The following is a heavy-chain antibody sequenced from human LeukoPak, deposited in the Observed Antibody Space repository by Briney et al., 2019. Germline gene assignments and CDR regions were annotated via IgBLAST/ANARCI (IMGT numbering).Heavy chain of an antibody. CDR2: IYTSGST. V-gene: IGHV4-4*07. J-gene: IGHJ4*02. Sequence: NTSETLSLTCTVSGGSISSYYWSWIRQPAGKGLEWIGRIYTSGSTNYNPSLKSRVTMSVDTSKNQFSLKLSSVTAADTAVYYCAREAIAAAGMEHFDYWGQGTLVTVSS. D-gene: IGHD6-13*01. CDR1: GGSISSYY. CDR3: AREAIAAAGMEHFDY.